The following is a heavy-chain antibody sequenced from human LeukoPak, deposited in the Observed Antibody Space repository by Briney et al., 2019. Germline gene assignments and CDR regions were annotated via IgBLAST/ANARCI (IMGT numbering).Heavy chain of an antibody. D-gene: IGHD6-13*01. Sequence: ASVKVSCKASGYTFTSYGISWVRLAPGQGLEWMGLISAYNGNTNYAQKLQGRVTMTTDTSTSTAYMELRSLRSDDTAVYYCARDWGIAAAERAGGYWGQGTLVTVSS. V-gene: IGHV1-18*01. J-gene: IGHJ4*02. CDR2: ISAYNGNT. CDR1: GYTFTSYG. CDR3: ARDWGIAAAERAGGY.